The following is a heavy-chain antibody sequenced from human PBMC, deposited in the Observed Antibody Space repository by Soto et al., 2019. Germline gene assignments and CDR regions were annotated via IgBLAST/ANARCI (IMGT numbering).Heavy chain of an antibody. CDR2: TYYSGSP. V-gene: IGHV4-59*12. CDR3: ARETYGDYVGYFAP. Sequence: LEPMSVTCSVADGSSISYYWSCIRKPQGKGLEWIGHTYYSGSPNYNPSLKSRVIISVDRSKNQFSLKVRSVTAADTAVYYCARETYGDYVGYFAPCRHGIQVT. D-gene: IGHD4-17*01. J-gene: IGHJ5*02. CDR1: DGSSISYY.